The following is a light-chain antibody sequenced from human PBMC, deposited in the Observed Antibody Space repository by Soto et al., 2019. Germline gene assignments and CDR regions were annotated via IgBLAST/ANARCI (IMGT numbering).Light chain of an antibody. CDR1: QSVSSN. Sequence: EIVMTQSPATLSVSPGERATLSCRASQSVSSNLAWYLQKPGQAPRLLIYGASTRATGVPARFSGSGSGTEFTLTISSLQSEDFAVFYCQQYNDWPLYTFGQGTKQEIK. CDR3: QQYNDWPLYT. V-gene: IGKV3-15*01. J-gene: IGKJ2*01. CDR2: GAS.